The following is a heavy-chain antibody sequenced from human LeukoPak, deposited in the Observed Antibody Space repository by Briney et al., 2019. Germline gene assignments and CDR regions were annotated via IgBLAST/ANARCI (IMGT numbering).Heavy chain of an antibody. CDR2: INAGNGNA. CDR3: ARNALITMVRGAYDY. D-gene: IGHD3-10*01. V-gene: IGHV1-3*03. J-gene: IGHJ4*02. Sequence: ASVKVSCKASGYTFTSYAMHWVRQAPGQRLEWMGWINAGNGNAKYSQEFQGRVTITRDTSASTVYMELSSLRSEDTAVYYCARNALITMVRGAYDYWGQGTLVTVSS. CDR1: GYTFTSYA.